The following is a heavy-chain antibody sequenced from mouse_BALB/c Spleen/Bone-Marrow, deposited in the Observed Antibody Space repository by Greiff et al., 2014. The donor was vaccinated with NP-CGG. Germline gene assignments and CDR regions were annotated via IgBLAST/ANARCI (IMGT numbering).Heavy chain of an antibody. CDR2: IYPGTGTT. CDR1: GYIFTSYW. V-gene: IGHV1S132*01. Sequence: QLQLKESGAELVRPGTSVKLSCKTSGYIFTSYWIHWVKQRSGRGLEWIARIYPGTGTTYYNEKFKGKATLTADKSSSTAYMQPSSLKSEDSAVYSCTRADNPPMAYWGQGTSVTVSS. J-gene: IGHJ4*01. D-gene: IGHD1-3*01. CDR3: TRADNPPMAY.